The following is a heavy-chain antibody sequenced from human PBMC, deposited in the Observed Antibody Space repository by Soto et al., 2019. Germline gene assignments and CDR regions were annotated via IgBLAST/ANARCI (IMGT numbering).Heavy chain of an antibody. CDR2: IYYSGST. Sequence: QVQLQESGPGLVKPSQTLSLTCTVSGGSISSGDYYWSWIRQPPGKGLEWIGSIYYSGSTYYNPSLKSRVTISVATSKHQFALKLNSVPAADTAVYYCASRHNSPYFDYWGQGTLVTVSS. CDR1: GGSISSGDYY. V-gene: IGHV4-30-4*01. CDR3: ASRHNSPYFDY. D-gene: IGHD1-20*01. J-gene: IGHJ4*02.